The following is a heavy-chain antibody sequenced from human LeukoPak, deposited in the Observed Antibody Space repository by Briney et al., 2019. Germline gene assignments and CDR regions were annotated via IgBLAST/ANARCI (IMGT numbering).Heavy chain of an antibody. Sequence: GGSLRLSCAASGFTFSSYAMSWVRQAPGKGLEWVSAISGSGGSTYYADSVKGRFTISRDNSKNTLYLQMNSLRAEDTAVYYCTRLGDGYNLYYYYYGMDVWGQGTTVTVSS. V-gene: IGHV3-23*01. J-gene: IGHJ6*02. CDR2: ISGSGGST. CDR3: TRLGDGYNLYYYYYGMDV. CDR1: GFTFSSYA. D-gene: IGHD5-24*01.